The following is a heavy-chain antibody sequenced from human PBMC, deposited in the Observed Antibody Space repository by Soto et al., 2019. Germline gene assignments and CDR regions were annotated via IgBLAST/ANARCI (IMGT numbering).Heavy chain of an antibody. V-gene: IGHV3-23*01. CDR2: MSGSGGLT. J-gene: IGHJ6*03. Sequence: EVQLLESGGGLVQPGGSLRLSCAASGCNFRNYAMTWVRQASGKGLEWVSGMSGSGGLTYYADYVKGRFTISRDDSQDTLYLQMNRLSVDDTAVYSCAQSCDWYSCYMDVWGKGTTVTVSS. D-gene: IGHD3-9*01. CDR3: AQSCDWYSCYMDV. CDR1: GCNFRNYA.